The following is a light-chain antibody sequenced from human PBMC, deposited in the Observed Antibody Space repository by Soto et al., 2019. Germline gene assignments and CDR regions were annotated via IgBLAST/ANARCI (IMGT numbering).Light chain of an antibody. CDR1: QRISTS. Sequence: DIQMTQSPSTLSASVGDRVTVTCRASQRISTSLAWYQQKPGKAPKLLIYTASSLESGVPSRFSGSGSGTEFTLTISSLQPDDFATYYCQQYNTYSRTFVQGTKVDIK. CDR2: TAS. CDR3: QQYNTYSRT. V-gene: IGKV1-5*03. J-gene: IGKJ1*01.